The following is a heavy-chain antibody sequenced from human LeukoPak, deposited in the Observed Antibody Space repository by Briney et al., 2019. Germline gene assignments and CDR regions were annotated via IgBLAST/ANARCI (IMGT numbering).Heavy chain of an antibody. Sequence: GGSLRLSCAGSGFTFSTYWMCWVRQAPEKGLVWVSCINSDGTSTNYADSVKGRFTISRDNAKNTLYLQMNSLRAEDTAVYYCSTGHCTSTSCSSRDYWGQGTLVTVSS. V-gene: IGHV3-74*01. CDR3: STGHCTSTSCSSRDY. CDR1: GFTFSTYW. J-gene: IGHJ4*02. CDR2: INSDGTST. D-gene: IGHD2-2*01.